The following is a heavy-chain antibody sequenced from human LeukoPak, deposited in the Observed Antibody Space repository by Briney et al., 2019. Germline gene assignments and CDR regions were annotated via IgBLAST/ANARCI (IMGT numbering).Heavy chain of an antibody. Sequence: GGSLRLSCAASGFTFSSYSMNWVRQAPGKGLEWVSYISSSSSTIYYADSVKGRFTISRDNAKNSLYLQMNSLRAEDTAVYYCATGQFFGQQLIAEYFQHWGQGTLVTVSS. D-gene: IGHD6-13*01. CDR2: ISSSSSTI. V-gene: IGHV3-48*01. CDR3: ATGQFFGQQLIAEYFQH. CDR1: GFTFSSYS. J-gene: IGHJ1*01.